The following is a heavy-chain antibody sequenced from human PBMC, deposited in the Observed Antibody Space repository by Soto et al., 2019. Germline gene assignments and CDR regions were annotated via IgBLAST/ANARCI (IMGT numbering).Heavy chain of an antibody. Sequence: GESLKISCAASGFTFSSYSMNWVRQAPGKGLEWVSSISSSSSYIYYADSVKGRFTISRDNAKNSLYLQMNSLRAEDTAVYYCARDLVVVVAAKTPEDYYYYYMDVWGKGTTVTVSS. V-gene: IGHV3-21*01. CDR2: ISSSSSYI. D-gene: IGHD2-15*01. J-gene: IGHJ6*03. CDR3: ARDLVVVVAAKTPEDYYYYYMDV. CDR1: GFTFSSYS.